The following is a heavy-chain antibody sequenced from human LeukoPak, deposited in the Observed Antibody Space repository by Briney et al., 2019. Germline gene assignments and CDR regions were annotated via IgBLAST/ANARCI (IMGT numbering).Heavy chain of an antibody. D-gene: IGHD3-22*01. Sequence: SETLSLTCTVSGGSISSYYWSWIRQPPGKGLEWIGYIYYSGSTNYNPSPKSRVTISVATSKNPFSMKLRSVTAADTAVYYCAREGYYYDSSGYYPHYFDYWGQGTLVTVSS. J-gene: IGHJ4*02. CDR2: IYYSGST. V-gene: IGHV4-59*01. CDR3: AREGYYYDSSGYYPHYFDY. CDR1: GGSISSYY.